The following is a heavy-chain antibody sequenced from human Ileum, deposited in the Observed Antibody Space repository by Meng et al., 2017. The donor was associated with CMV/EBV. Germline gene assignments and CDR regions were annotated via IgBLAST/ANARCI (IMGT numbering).Heavy chain of an antibody. V-gene: IGHV4-39*07. Sequence: SETLSLTCTVSGGSISRGNYYWSWIRQPPGKGLEWIGNIYSSGNAYYHPSLKSRVTISVDTYKNQFSLKAGSVTAADAAMYYCAREDRYGRSSSCYPPDWADYYCGMDVWGQGTMVNVAS. CDR2: IYSSGNA. J-gene: IGHJ6*02. CDR1: GGSISRGNYY. D-gene: IGHD2-2*01. CDR3: AREDRYGRSSSCYPPDWADYYCGMDV.